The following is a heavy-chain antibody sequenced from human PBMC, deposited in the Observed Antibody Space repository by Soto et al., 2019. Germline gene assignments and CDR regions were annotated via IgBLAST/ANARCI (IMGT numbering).Heavy chain of an antibody. J-gene: IGHJ5*02. CDR2: ISATGGGT. D-gene: IGHD3-16*01. CDR1: GFKFSNYA. CDR3: DKHSRPGGNSAFYFDL. Sequence: GGSLRLSCAASGFKFSNYAMSWVRQAPGKGLEWVSLISATGGGTYYADSVKGRFTISRDNSHNTLYLQVHSLTAEETAVYYCDKHSRPGGNSAFYFDLWGQGAQVTVSS. V-gene: IGHV3-23*01.